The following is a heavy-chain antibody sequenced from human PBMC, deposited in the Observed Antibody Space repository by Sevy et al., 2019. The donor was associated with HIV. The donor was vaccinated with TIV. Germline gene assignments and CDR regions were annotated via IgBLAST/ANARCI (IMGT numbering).Heavy chain of an antibody. D-gene: IGHD6-19*01. J-gene: IGHJ3*02. Sequence: GGSLRLSCAASGFTFSDYYMSWIRQAPGKGLEWVSYISSSGSTIYYADSVKGRFTISRDNAKNSLYLQMNSLRAEDTALYYCARTGVLTHIAVAGTSLIGAFDIWGQGTMVTLSS. CDR3: ARTGVLTHIAVAGTSLIGAFDI. V-gene: IGHV3-11*01. CDR2: ISSSGSTI. CDR1: GFTFSDYY.